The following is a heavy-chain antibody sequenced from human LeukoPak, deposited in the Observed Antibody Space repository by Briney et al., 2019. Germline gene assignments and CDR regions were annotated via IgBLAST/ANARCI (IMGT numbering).Heavy chain of an antibody. CDR2: INPNSGGT. Sequence: GASVKVSCKASGYTFTGYYMHWVRQAPGQGLEWMGWINPNSGGTNYAQKFQGRVTMTRDTSISTAYMELSRLRSDDTAVYYCARAPPVLRYFDWLWDYYYYMDVWGKGTTVAVSS. J-gene: IGHJ6*03. V-gene: IGHV1-2*02. CDR3: ARAPPVLRYFDWLWDYYYYMDV. CDR1: GYTFTGYY. D-gene: IGHD3-9*01.